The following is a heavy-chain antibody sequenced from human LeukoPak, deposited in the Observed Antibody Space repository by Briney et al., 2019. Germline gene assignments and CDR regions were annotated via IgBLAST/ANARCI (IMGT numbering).Heavy chain of an antibody. CDR1: GFTFSSYA. D-gene: IGHD2-2*01. CDR2: ISYDGSNK. J-gene: IGHJ3*02. Sequence: PGRSLRLSCAASGFTFSSYAMHWVRQAPGKGLEWVAVISYDGSNKYYADSVKGRFTISRDNSKNTLYLQMNSLRAEDTAVYYCARDYCSSTSCSYAFDIWGQGTMVTVSS. CDR3: ARDYCSSTSCSYAFDI. V-gene: IGHV3-30-3*01.